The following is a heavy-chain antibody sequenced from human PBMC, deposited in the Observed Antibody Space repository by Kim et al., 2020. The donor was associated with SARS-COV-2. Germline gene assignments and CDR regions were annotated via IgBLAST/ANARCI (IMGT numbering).Heavy chain of an antibody. CDR3: TRDTRIAAAGTRHDAFDI. J-gene: IGHJ3*02. V-gene: IGHV3-49*03. CDR2: IRSKAYGGTT. CDR1: GFTFGDYA. D-gene: IGHD6-13*01. Sequence: GGSLRLSCTASGFTFGDYAMSWFRQAPGKGLEWVGFIRSKAYGGTTEYAASVKGRFTISRDDSKSIAYLQMNSLKTEDTAVYYCTRDTRIAAAGTRHDAFDIWGQGTMVTVSS.